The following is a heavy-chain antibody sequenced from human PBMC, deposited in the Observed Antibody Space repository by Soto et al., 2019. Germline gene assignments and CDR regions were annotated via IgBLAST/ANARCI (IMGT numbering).Heavy chain of an antibody. CDR2: ISDDGNNK. J-gene: IGHJ4*02. CDR1: GFTFSSYA. CDR3: AKDPLTVTPYFDY. Sequence: GGSLRLSCAASGFTFSSYAMHWVRQAPGKGLEWVSVISDDGNNKDYADSVKGRFTISRDNSKNTLYLQMNSLRAEDTAVYYCAKDPLTVTPYFDYWGQGTLVTVSS. D-gene: IGHD4-17*01. V-gene: IGHV3-30*04.